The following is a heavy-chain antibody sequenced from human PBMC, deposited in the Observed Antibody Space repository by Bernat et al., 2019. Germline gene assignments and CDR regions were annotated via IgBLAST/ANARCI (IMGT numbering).Heavy chain of an antibody. CDR1: GFTFSSYA. Sequence: EVQLLESGGGLVQPGGSLRLSCAASGFTFSSYAMSWVRQAPGEGLEWVSGISISGGSTYDADSVKGRFTSYRDNSKNTLYLQMNSLRAEDAAVYYCAEGAVGTDFDYWGQGTLVTVSS. J-gene: IGHJ4*02. V-gene: IGHV3-23*01. D-gene: IGHD6-13*01. CDR2: ISISGGST. CDR3: AEGAVGTDFDY.